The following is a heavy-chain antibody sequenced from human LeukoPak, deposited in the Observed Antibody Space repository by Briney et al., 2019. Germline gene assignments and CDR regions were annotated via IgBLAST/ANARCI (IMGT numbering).Heavy chain of an antibody. V-gene: IGHV3-21*01. CDR3: ARDGDCSSTSYPPAPYDFWSRAYMDV. Sequence: GGSLRLSCAASGFTFSSYSMNWVCQGPWTGMELVSSSSSCSSYIYYADSLKSRFTISRDNAKTSLYLQMNSLRAEDTAVYYCARDGDCSSTSYPPAPYDFWSRAYMDVWGKGTTVTVSS. CDR2: SSSCSSYI. J-gene: IGHJ6*03. CDR1: GFTFSSYS. D-gene: IGHD2-2*01.